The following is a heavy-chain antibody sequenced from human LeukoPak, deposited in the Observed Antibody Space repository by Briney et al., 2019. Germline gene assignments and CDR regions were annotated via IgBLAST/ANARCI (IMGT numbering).Heavy chain of an antibody. CDR2: IWYDGSNK. CDR3: ARDNAEYQLLGFDY. J-gene: IGHJ4*02. CDR1: GFTFSSYG. Sequence: HPGGSLRLSCAASGFTFSSYGMHWVRQAPGKGLEWVAVIWYDGSNKYYADSVKGRFTISRDNSKNTLYLQMNSLGAEDTAVYYCARDNAEYQLLGFDYWGQGTLVTVSS. D-gene: IGHD2-2*01. V-gene: IGHV3-33*01.